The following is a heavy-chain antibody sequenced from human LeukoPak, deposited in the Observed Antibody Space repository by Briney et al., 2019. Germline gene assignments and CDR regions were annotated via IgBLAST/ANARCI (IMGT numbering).Heavy chain of an antibody. J-gene: IGHJ5*02. CDR2: INPNSGGT. CDR1: GYTFTGYY. CDR3: ARGGITGTTYNWFDP. V-gene: IGHV1-2*02. D-gene: IGHD1-7*01. Sequence: ASVKLSCKASGYTFTGYYMHWVRQAPGQGLEWMGWINPNSGGTNYAQKFQGRVTMTRDTSISTAYMELSRLRSDDTAVYYCARGGITGTTYNWFDPWGQGTLVTVSS.